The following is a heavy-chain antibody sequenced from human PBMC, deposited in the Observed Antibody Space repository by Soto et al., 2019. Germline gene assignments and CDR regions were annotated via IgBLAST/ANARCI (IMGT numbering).Heavy chain of an antibody. CDR3: AKDQRGSNYGYFQY. CDR1: GFTFSSYG. V-gene: IGHV3-30*18. J-gene: IGHJ1*01. Sequence: QVQLVESGGGVVQPGRSLRLSCAASGFTFSSYGMHWVRQAPGKGLEWVTLISSDGNKKYYGDSVQGRFTISRDNSKNTLYLEMDSLRPEDTAIYYCAKDQRGSNYGYFQYWGQGTLVTVSS. D-gene: IGHD4-4*01. CDR2: ISSDGNKK.